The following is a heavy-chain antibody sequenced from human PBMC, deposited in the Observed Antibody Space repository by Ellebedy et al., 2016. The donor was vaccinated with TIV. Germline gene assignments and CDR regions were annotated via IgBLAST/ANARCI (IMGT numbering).Heavy chain of an antibody. D-gene: IGHD3-10*01. CDR3: ARRDYYGSGSYYP. CDR1: GYTFTSYY. V-gene: IGHV1-24*01. Sequence: ASVKVSXXASGYTFTSYYMHWVRQAPGKGLEWMGGFDPEDGETIYAQKFQGRVTMTEDTSTDTAYMELSSLRSEDTAVYYCARRDYYGSGSYYPWGQGTLVTVSS. J-gene: IGHJ5*02. CDR2: FDPEDGET.